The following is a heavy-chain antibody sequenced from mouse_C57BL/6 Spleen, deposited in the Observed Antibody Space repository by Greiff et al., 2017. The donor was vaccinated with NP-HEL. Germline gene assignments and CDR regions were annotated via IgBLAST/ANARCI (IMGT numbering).Heavy chain of an antibody. Sequence: VQLQQSGAELVKPGASVKLSCKASGYAFSSYWINWVKQRPGKGLEWIGQIYPGDGHTNYNGKFKGKATLTADKSSSTAYMRLRSLTSEDSAVYFGATLYCGSSYWYFDVWGTGTTVTVSS. D-gene: IGHD1-1*01. V-gene: IGHV1-80*01. CDR3: ATLYCGSSYWYFDV. CDR2: IYPGDGHT. J-gene: IGHJ1*03. CDR1: GYAFSSYW.